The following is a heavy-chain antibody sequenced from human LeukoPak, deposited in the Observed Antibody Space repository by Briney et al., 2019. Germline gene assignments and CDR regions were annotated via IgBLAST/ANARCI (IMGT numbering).Heavy chain of an antibody. Sequence: GGSLRLSCAASGFTFNDYHMSWIRQAPGKGLEWIAYVSSSGIIKYYPDSVKGRSTISRDNAKNSLSLQMNSLTAEDTAVYYCVRWSPSTVTYDYWGQGTLVTVSS. V-gene: IGHV3-11*01. D-gene: IGHD4-17*01. CDR3: VRWSPSTVTYDY. CDR2: VSSSGIIK. CDR1: GFTFNDYH. J-gene: IGHJ4*02.